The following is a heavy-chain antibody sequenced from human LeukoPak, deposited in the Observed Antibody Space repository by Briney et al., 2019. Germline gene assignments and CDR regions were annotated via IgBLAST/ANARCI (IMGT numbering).Heavy chain of an antibody. CDR1: GGSISSSSYY. CDR2: IYYSGST. J-gene: IGHJ4*02. D-gene: IGHD3-3*01. Sequence: SETLSLTCTVSGGSISSSSYYWSWIRQPPGKGPEWIGYIYYSGSTYYNPSLKSRVTISVDTSKNQFSLKLSSVTAADTAVYYCARVEGPFYYFDYWGQGTLVTVSS. CDR3: ARVEGPFYYFDY. V-gene: IGHV4-30-4*07.